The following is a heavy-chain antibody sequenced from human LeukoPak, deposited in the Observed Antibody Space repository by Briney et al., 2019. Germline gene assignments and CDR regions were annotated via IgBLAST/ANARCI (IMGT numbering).Heavy chain of an antibody. Sequence: SETLSLTCTVSGDSISSGDYYWSWIRQPAGKGLEWIGRISSSGSTNYNPSLKSRVTISVDTSKNQFSLRLSSVTAADTAVYFCARGPYSYDSSGAFDIWGQGTMVTVSS. CDR3: ARGPYSYDSSGAFDI. CDR2: ISSSGST. D-gene: IGHD3-22*01. V-gene: IGHV4-61*02. J-gene: IGHJ3*02. CDR1: GDSISSGDYY.